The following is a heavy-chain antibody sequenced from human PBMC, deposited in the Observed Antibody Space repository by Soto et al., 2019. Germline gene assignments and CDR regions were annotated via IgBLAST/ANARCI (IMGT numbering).Heavy chain of an antibody. CDR2: TYYRSKWYN. CDR1: GDSVSSNSAA. CDR3: ARELGGDCYSSYYGMDV. Sequence: PSQTLSLTCALSGDSVSSNSAAWNWSRQSPSRGLEWLGRTYYRSKWYNDYAVSVKSRITINPDTSKNQFSLQLDSVTPEDTAVYYCARELGGDCYSSYYGMDVWGQGTPVTVSS. D-gene: IGHD2-21*02. J-gene: IGHJ6*02. V-gene: IGHV6-1*01.